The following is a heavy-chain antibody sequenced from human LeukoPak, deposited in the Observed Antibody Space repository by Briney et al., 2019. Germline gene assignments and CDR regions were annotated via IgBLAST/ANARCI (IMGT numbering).Heavy chain of an antibody. D-gene: IGHD3-3*01. CDR2: ISYDGSNK. V-gene: IGHV3-30*18. CDR1: GFTLSSYG. J-gene: IGHJ3*02. CDR3: AKGAVTIFGVRGAFDI. Sequence: PGGSLRLSCAASGFTLSSYGMHWVRQAPGKGLEWVAVISYDGSNKYYADSVKGRFTISRDNSKNTLYLQMNSLRAEDTAVYYCAKGAVTIFGVRGAFDIWGQGTMVTVSS.